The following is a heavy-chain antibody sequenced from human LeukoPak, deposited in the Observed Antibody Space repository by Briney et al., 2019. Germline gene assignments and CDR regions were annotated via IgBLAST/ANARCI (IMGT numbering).Heavy chain of an antibody. CDR3: AKGLNFWRPTDY. CDR1: GFTSSTSA. Sequence: PGGSLRLSCAASGFTSSTSAMTWVRQAPGKELEWVSTISGSGGGTYYADSVRGRFTISRDNSKNTLFLQMNSLRAEDTAVYYCAKGLNFWRPTDYWGQGTLVTVSS. V-gene: IGHV3-23*01. CDR2: ISGSGGGT. J-gene: IGHJ4*02. D-gene: IGHD3-3*01.